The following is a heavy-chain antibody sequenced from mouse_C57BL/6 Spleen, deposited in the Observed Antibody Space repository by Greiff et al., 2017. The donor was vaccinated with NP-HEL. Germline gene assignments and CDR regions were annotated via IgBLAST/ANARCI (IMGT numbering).Heavy chain of an antibody. J-gene: IGHJ4*01. V-gene: IGHV1-69*01. CDR2: IDPSDSYT. CDR3: ARTPAYYYAMDY. CDR1: GYTFTSYW. Sequence: QVQLQQPGAELVMPGASVKLSCKASGYTFTSYWMHWVKQRPGQGLEWIGEIDPSDSYTNYNQKFKGKSTLTVDKSSSTAYMQLSSLTSEDSVVYYCARTPAYYYAMDYWGQGTSVTVSS.